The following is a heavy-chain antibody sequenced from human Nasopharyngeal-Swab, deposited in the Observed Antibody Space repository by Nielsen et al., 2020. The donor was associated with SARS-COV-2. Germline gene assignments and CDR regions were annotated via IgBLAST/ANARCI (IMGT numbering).Heavy chain of an antibody. D-gene: IGHD6-25*01. J-gene: IGHJ4*02. V-gene: IGHV1-18*01. CDR2: ISPYNGKT. CDR1: GYTFTTYG. CDR3: ARDPRGPDY. Sequence: ASVNVSCKASGYTFTTYGISWVRQAPGQGLEWMGWISPYNGKTKYAQKFQDRVTMTTDTSTSTAYMELRSLRSDDTAVYFCARDPRGPDYWGQGTLVTVSS.